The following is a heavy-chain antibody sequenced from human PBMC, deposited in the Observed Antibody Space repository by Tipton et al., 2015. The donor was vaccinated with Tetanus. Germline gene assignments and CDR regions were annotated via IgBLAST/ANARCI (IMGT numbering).Heavy chain of an antibody. D-gene: IGHD6-13*01. CDR2: IYYSGST. V-gene: IGHV4-39*01. CDR3: ARHGAAAAAHSRWFDP. Sequence: TLSLTCTVSGGSISSSSYYWGWIRQPPGKGLEWIGSIYYSGSTYYNPSLKSRVTISVDTSKNQFSLKLSSVTAADTAVYYCARHGAAAAAHSRWFDPWGQGTLVTVSS. J-gene: IGHJ5*02. CDR1: GGSISSSSYY.